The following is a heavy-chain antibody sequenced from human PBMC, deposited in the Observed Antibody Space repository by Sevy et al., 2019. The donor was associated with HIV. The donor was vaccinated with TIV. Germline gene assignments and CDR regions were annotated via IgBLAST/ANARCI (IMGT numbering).Heavy chain of an antibody. Sequence: ASVKVSCKASGYTFTGYYMHWVRQAPGQGLEWMGWINPNSGGTNYAQKFQGWVTMTRDTSISTAYMELSRLRSGDTAVYYCAREASGEELVIDYWGQGTLVTVSS. D-gene: IGHD6-6*01. CDR2: INPNSGGT. CDR3: AREASGEELVIDY. CDR1: GYTFTGYY. J-gene: IGHJ4*02. V-gene: IGHV1-2*04.